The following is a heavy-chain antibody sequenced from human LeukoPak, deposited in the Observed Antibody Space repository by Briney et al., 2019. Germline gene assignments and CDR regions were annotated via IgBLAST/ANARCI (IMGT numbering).Heavy chain of an antibody. Sequence: SETLSLTCTVSGGSISSYYWSWIRQPAGKGLEWIGRSYTSGSPNYNPSLKGRVTMSVDTSKNQFSLKLSSVTAADTDVYLCARSGGSGFQLDNWGQGTLVTVSS. CDR3: ARSGGSGFQLDN. CDR2: SYTSGSP. CDR1: GGSISSYY. J-gene: IGHJ4*02. D-gene: IGHD3-16*01. V-gene: IGHV4-4*07.